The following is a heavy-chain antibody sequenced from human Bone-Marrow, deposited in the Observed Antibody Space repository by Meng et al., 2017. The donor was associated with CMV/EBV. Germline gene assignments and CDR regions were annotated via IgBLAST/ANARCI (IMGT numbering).Heavy chain of an antibody. CDR1: GFTVSSNY. CDR3: ARDYGNWYFDL. Sequence: GESLKISCAASGFTVSSNYMSWVRQAPGKGLEWVSVIYSGGSTYYADSVKGRFTISRDNSKNTLYLQMNSLRTEDTAVYYCARDYGNWYFDLWGRGTLVTVPS. J-gene: IGHJ2*01. D-gene: IGHD3-16*01. CDR2: IYSGGST. V-gene: IGHV3-66*02.